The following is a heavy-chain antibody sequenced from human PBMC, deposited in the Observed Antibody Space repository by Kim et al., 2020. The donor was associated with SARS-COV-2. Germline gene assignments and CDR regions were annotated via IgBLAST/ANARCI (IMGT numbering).Heavy chain of an antibody. CDR3: ARSGLYYYGSGSYPVGFDY. J-gene: IGHJ4*02. CDR2: IYNIGTT. Sequence: SETLSLTCTVSGGSISSGGYYWSWIRQHPGKGLEWIGNIYNIGTTYYNPSHKSRVTISVDTSKNQFSLKLSSVTAADTAVYYCARSGLYYYGSGSYPVGFDYWGQGTLVTVSS. CDR1: GGSISSGGYY. D-gene: IGHD3-10*01. V-gene: IGHV4-31*03.